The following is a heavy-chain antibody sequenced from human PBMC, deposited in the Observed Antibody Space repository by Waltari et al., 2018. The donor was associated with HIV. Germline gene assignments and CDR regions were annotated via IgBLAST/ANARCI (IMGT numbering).Heavy chain of an antibody. CDR1: GFTFSSYG. Sequence: QVQLVESGGGVVQPGRSLRLPCAASGFTFSSYGMHWVRQAPGKGLGWVAVISYDGSNKYFSDSVKCRFTISRDQSKNTLYLQMNSLRAEDTAMYYCARNERKGDAFDIWGQGTKVIVSS. V-gene: IGHV3-30*03. CDR3: ARNERKGDAFDI. J-gene: IGHJ3*02. CDR2: ISYDGSNK.